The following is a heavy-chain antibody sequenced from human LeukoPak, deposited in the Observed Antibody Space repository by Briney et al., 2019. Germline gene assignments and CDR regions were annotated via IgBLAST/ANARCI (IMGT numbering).Heavy chain of an antibody. CDR3: ARARSSTSDNWFDP. V-gene: IGHV4-59*01. CDR2: IYYSGST. CDR1: GGSISSYY. Sequence: SGTLSLTCTVSGGSISSYYWSWIRQPPGKGLEWIGYIYYSGSTNYNPSLKSRVTISVDTSKNQFSLKLSSVTAADTAVYYCARARSSTSDNWFDPWGQGTLVTVSS. J-gene: IGHJ5*02. D-gene: IGHD2-2*01.